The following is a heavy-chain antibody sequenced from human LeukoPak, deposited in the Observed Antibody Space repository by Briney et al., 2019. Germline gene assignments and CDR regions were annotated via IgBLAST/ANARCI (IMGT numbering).Heavy chain of an antibody. CDR2: TNYRSKWYN. V-gene: IGHV6-1*01. J-gene: IGHJ6*03. Sequence: SQSLSLTCAISGDSVSSNSAAWNWIRQSPSRGLGWLGRTNYRSKWYNDYAVSVKSRITINPATSKNQFSLQLNSVTPEDTAVYYCARTANIGSPYYYYYYMDVWGKGTTVTVSS. D-gene: IGHD2/OR15-2a*01. CDR3: ARTANIGSPYYYYYYMDV. CDR1: GDSVSSNSAA.